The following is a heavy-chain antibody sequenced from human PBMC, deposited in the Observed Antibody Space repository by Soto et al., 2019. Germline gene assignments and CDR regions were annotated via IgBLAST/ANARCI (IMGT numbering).Heavy chain of an antibody. Sequence: QLQLQESGSGLVKPSQTLSLTCAVSGGSISSGGYSWSWIRQPPGKGLEWIGYIYHSGSTYYNPSLKSRDAISVDRAKNQFSLKLSSVTAADTAVYYCARVTETFGWFDPWGQGTLVTVSS. V-gene: IGHV4-30-2*01. J-gene: IGHJ5*02. D-gene: IGHD3-16*01. CDR3: ARVTETFGWFDP. CDR1: GGSISSGGYS. CDR2: IYHSGST.